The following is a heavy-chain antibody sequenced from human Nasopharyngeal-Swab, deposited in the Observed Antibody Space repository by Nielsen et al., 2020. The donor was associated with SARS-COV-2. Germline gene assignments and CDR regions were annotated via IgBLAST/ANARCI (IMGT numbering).Heavy chain of an antibody. CDR1: GYTFTSYA. V-gene: IGHV1-3*01. CDR2: INAGNGNT. Sequence: ASVKVSCKASGYTFTSYAMHWVRQAPGQRLEWMGWINAGNGNTNYAQKLQGRVTMTTDTSTSTAYMELRSLRSDDTAVYYCARDPPTTHTAKGGTYYYYGMDVWGQGTTVTVSS. D-gene: IGHD5-18*01. CDR3: ARDPPTTHTAKGGTYYYYGMDV. J-gene: IGHJ6*02.